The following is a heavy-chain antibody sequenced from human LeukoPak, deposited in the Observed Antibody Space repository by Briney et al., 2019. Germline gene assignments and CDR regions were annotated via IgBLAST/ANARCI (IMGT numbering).Heavy chain of an antibody. CDR1: GFTFSDYY. Sequence: PGGSLRLSCAASGFTFSDYYMSWVRQAPGKGLEWVSVIYSGGSTYYADSVKGRFTISRDNSKNTLYLQMNSLRAEDTAVYYCARDRGFGELDYWGQGTLVTVSS. J-gene: IGHJ4*02. V-gene: IGHV3-53*01. CDR3: ARDRGFGELDY. CDR2: IYSGGST. D-gene: IGHD3-10*01.